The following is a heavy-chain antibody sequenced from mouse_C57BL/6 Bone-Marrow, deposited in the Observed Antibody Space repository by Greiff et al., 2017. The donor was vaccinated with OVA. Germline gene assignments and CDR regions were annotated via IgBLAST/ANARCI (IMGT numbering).Heavy chain of an antibody. Sequence: QVQLQQPGAELVKPGASVKLSCKASGYTFTSYWMHWVKQRPGHGLEWIGMIHPNSGSTNYNEKFKSKATLTVDQSSSTAYMQLSSLTSEDSAVDYGARGDGYYEAGSAYWGQGTLVTVSA. CDR1: GYTFTSYW. CDR3: ARGDGYYEAGSAY. J-gene: IGHJ3*01. CDR2: IHPNSGST. V-gene: IGHV1-64*01. D-gene: IGHD2-3*01.